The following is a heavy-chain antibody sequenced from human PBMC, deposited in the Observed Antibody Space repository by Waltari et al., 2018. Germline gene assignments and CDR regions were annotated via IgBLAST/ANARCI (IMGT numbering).Heavy chain of an antibody. CDR2: IYYSGIT. Sequence: QLQLQESGPGLVKPSETLSLTCTVSGGSISSSSYYWGWTRQPPGKGLEWIGSIYYSGITYYTPSLKSRVTISVDTSKNLFSLKLSSVTAADTAVYYCARLGDAAMVTDYWGQGTLVTVSS. CDR1: GGSISSSSYY. D-gene: IGHD5-18*01. J-gene: IGHJ4*02. CDR3: ARLGDAAMVTDY. V-gene: IGHV4-39*01.